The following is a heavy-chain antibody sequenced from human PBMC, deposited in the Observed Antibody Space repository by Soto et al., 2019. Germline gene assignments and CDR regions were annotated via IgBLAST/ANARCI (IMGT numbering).Heavy chain of an antibody. J-gene: IGHJ5*01. Sequence: GGSLRLSCTASGFNFNNQAMSWIRQAPGKGLEWGSTISGSGATSLYADSVKGRFTIFKDSSQAYLDLKSLRVEDSAAYYCAKPGTMVVVTVQPGWGDSWGRGTLVTVS. D-gene: IGHD2-21*02. CDR1: GFNFNNQA. CDR3: AKPGTMVVVTVQPGWGDS. CDR2: ISGSGATS. V-gene: IGHV3-23*01.